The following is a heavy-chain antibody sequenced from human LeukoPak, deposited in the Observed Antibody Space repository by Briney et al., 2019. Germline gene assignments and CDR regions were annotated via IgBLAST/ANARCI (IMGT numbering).Heavy chain of an antibody. CDR1: GGSISSYY. CDR3: ARHEYRIVGATTVWFDP. Sequence: SETLSLTCTVSGGSISSYYWSWIRQPAGKGLEWIGRIYTSGSTNYNPSLKSRVTMSVDTSKNQFSLKLSSVTAADTAVYYCARHEYRIVGATTVWFDPWGQGTLVTVSS. CDR2: IYTSGST. V-gene: IGHV4-4*07. D-gene: IGHD1-26*01. J-gene: IGHJ5*02.